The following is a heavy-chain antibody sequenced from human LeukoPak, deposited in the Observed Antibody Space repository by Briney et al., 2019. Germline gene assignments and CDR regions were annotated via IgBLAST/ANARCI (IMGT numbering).Heavy chain of an antibody. CDR3: ARDQGNYDSPTFDI. D-gene: IGHD3-22*01. CDR1: GFTISDYY. J-gene: IGHJ3*02. V-gene: IGHV3-11*01. CDR2: ITSSGSTI. Sequence: GGSLRLSCAASGFTISDYYMSWIRQAPGKGLEWVSYITSSGSTIYYADSVKGRFTISRDNAKNSLFLQMYSLRAEDTAVYYCARDQGNYDSPTFDIWGQGTMVTVSS.